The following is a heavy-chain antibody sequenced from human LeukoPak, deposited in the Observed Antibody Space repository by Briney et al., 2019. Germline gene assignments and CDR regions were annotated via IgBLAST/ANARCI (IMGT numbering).Heavy chain of an antibody. D-gene: IGHD3-22*01. J-gene: IGHJ3*02. CDR2: IYPGDSDT. CDR1: GYSFTSYW. Sequence: GQSLPISCTGSGYSFTSYWIGWVRQMPGKGLEWMGIIYPGDSDTRDSPSFQGQVTISADKSIRAAYLQWRRLKASDTEMYYCTRAKDERVYYPGDAFDIWGQGTMVIVSS. V-gene: IGHV5-51*01. CDR3: TRAKDERVYYPGDAFDI.